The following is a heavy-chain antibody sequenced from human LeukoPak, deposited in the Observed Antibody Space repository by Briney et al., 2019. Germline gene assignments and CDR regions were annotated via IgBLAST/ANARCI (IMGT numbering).Heavy chain of an antibody. J-gene: IGHJ5*02. V-gene: IGHV1-2*06. CDR1: GYTFNGYY. CDR2: INPSNSRT. D-gene: IGHD7-27*01. CDR3: AGGPDWGLPHP. Sequence: ASVKVSCKASGYTFNGYYIHWVRQAPGQGLEWMGRINPSNSRTDYAQRFQGRVTMTRDTSVSTAYMEVSRLRSDDTAVYYCAGGPDWGLPHPWGQGTLVTVSS.